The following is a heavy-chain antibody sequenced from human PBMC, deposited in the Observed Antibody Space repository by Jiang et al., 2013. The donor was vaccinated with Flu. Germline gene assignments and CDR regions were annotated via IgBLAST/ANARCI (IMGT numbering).Heavy chain of an antibody. V-gene: IGHV3-7*03. CDR3: ARDRIHNFWNAYYTTEYFQQ. D-gene: IGHD3-3*01. J-gene: IGHJ1*01. Sequence: VQLLESGGGLVQPGGSLRLSCAASGFPFSRYWMTWVRQAPGKGLEWVANIKHDGSEEFYVDSVKGRFTISIDNAENSLYLQMNSLRAEDTALYYCARDRIHNFWNAYYTTEYFQQWGQGTLVTVSS. CDR2: IKHDGSEE. CDR1: GFPFSRYW.